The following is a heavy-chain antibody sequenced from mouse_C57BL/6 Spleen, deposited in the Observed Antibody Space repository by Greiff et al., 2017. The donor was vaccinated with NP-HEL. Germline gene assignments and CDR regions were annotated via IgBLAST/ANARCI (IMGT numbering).Heavy chain of an antibody. Sequence: QVQLQQSGPGLVQPSQSLSITCTVSGFSLTSYGVHWVRQSPGKGLEWLGVIWSGGSTDYNAAFISRLSISKDNSKSQVFFKMNSLQADDTAIYYCARPPPHYYGSSYEAMDYWGQGTSVTVSS. CDR2: IWSGGST. J-gene: IGHJ4*01. D-gene: IGHD1-1*01. CDR3: ARPPPHYYGSSYEAMDY. CDR1: GFSLTSYG. V-gene: IGHV2-2*01.